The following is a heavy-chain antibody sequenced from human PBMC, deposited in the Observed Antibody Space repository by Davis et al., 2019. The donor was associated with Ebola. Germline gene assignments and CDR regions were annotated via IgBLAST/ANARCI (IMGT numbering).Heavy chain of an antibody. CDR1: GGSISSYY. J-gene: IGHJ3*02. V-gene: IGHV4-39*01. CDR3: ARGHGDYGNDAFDI. D-gene: IGHD4-17*01. Sequence: SETLSLTCTVSGGSISSYYWGWIRQPPGKGLEWIGSIYYSGSTYYNPSLKSRVTISVDTSKNQFSLKLSSVTAADTAVYYCARGHGDYGNDAFDIWGQGTMVTVSS. CDR2: IYYSGST.